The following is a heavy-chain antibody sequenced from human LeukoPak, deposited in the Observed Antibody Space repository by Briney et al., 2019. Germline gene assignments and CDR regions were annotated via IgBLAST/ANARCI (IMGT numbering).Heavy chain of an antibody. Sequence: PSETLSLTCTVSGDSINSYYWSWIRQPPGKELEWIGYIYYSGSTKYNSSLKSRVTISVQTSNNQFSLKLSSVTAADTAVYYCARSSSILTIPTFDYWGRGTLVTVSS. CDR3: ARSSSILTIPTFDY. CDR2: IYYSGST. J-gene: IGHJ4*02. D-gene: IGHD5-24*01. CDR1: GDSINSYY. V-gene: IGHV4-59*01.